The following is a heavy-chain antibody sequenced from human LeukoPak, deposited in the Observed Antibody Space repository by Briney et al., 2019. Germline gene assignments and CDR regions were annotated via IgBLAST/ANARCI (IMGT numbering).Heavy chain of an antibody. J-gene: IGHJ4*02. V-gene: IGHV3-23*01. CDR2: LSGSGGIT. CDR3: AKRGVVIRVSLGGFHKEAYYFDS. CDR1: GITLINYG. D-gene: IGHD3-10*01. Sequence: GGSLRLSCAVSGITLINYGMAWVRQAPGKGLEWVAGLSGSGGITTYADSVKGRFTISRDNAKNTLYLQMNSLRAEDTAVYFCAKRGVVIRVSLGGFHKEAYYFDSWGQGVLVTVSS.